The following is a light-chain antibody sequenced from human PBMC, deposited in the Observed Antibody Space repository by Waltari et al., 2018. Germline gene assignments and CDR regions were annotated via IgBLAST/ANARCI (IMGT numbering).Light chain of an antibody. Sequence: EVVLTQSPGALSVSPGESATLSCRASRNVGSSLAWYQQTPGQAPRLLVYDAKNRATDVPARFSGSGYGTQFTLTISSLQSEDFGVYYCQQYANTPRTFGQGTTVEIK. CDR1: RNVGSS. CDR3: QQYANTPRT. J-gene: IGKJ1*01. CDR2: DAK. V-gene: IGKV3-15*01.